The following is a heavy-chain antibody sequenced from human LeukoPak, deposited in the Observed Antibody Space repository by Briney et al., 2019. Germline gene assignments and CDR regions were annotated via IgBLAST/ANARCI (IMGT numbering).Heavy chain of an antibody. J-gene: IGHJ4*02. CDR3: AKAMVRGVIGGGFDY. Sequence: PGGSLRLSCAASGFTFDDYAMHWVRQAPGKGLEWVSGISWNSGSIGYADSVKGRFTISRDNAKNSLYLQMNSLRAEDTALYYCAKAMVRGVIGGGFDYWGQGTLVTASS. V-gene: IGHV3-9*01. CDR1: GFTFDDYA. D-gene: IGHD3-10*01. CDR2: ISWNSGSI.